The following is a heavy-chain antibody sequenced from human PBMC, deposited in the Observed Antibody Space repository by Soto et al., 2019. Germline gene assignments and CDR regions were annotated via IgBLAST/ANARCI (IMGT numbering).Heavy chain of an antibody. D-gene: IGHD6-19*01. CDR1: GFTFSSYG. Sequence: GGSLRLSCAASGFTFSSYGMHWVRQAPGKGLEWVAVISYDGSNKYYADSVKGRFTISRDNSKNTLYLQMNSLRAEDTAVYYCAKGIAVAGHYYYYYMDVWGKGTTVTVSS. J-gene: IGHJ6*03. CDR2: ISYDGSNK. CDR3: AKGIAVAGHYYYYYMDV. V-gene: IGHV3-30*18.